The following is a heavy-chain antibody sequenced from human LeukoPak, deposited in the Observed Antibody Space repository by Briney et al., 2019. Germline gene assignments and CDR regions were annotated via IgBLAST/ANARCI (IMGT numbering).Heavy chain of an antibody. CDR2: IYTSGNT. J-gene: IGHJ5*02. V-gene: IGHV4-4*07. CDR3: VRGGRAATDNYFDP. CDR1: GDSISSYF. D-gene: IGHD1-1*01. Sequence: SETLSLTCAVSGDSISSYFWNWIRQPAGKGLEWIGRIYTSGNTNYSPSLRSRVTMSVDTSKNQFSLKLSSVTAADTAVCYCVRGGRAATDNYFDPWGQGTLVTVSS.